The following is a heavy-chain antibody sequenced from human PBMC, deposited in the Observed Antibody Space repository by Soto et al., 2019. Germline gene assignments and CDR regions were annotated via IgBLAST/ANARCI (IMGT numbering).Heavy chain of an antibody. CDR3: AREATVTDYYYYGMDV. J-gene: IGHJ6*02. Sequence: SVKVSCKASGGTFSSYAISWVRQDPGQGLEWMGGIIPIFGTANYAQKFQGRVTITADESTSTAYMELSSLRSEDTAVYYCAREATVTDYYYYGMDVWGQGTTVTVSS. CDR1: GGTFSSYA. CDR2: IIPIFGTA. V-gene: IGHV1-69*13. D-gene: IGHD4-17*01.